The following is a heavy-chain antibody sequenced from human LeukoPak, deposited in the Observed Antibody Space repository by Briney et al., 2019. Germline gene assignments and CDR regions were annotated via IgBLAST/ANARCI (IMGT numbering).Heavy chain of an antibody. D-gene: IGHD1-14*01. J-gene: IGHJ4*02. V-gene: IGHV4-31*03. CDR1: GVSISNGGYY. CDR3: ARGGDRRGFDY. CDR2: IYDSGTT. Sequence: SQTLSLTCTVSGVSISNGGYYWSWIRQHPGKGLEWIGYIYDSGTTYYNPALQSRLTISVDTSDNQFSLKLRSLTAADTAVYYCARGGDRRGFDYWGQGTLVIVSS.